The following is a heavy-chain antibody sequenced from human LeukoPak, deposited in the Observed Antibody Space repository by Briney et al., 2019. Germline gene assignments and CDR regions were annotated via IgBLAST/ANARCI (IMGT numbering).Heavy chain of an antibody. J-gene: IGHJ4*02. CDR1: GFTVSSNY. D-gene: IGHD5-24*01. CDR2: ISFDETKE. V-gene: IGHV3-30*02. CDR3: AKDRQPLLHLNVFDY. Sequence: GGSLRLSCAASGFTVSSNYMSWVRQAPGKGLEWMAFISFDETKEYYGDSVKGRFTISRDNSKNTLYLQMNSLRAEDTAVYYCAKDRQPLLHLNVFDYWGQGTLATVSS.